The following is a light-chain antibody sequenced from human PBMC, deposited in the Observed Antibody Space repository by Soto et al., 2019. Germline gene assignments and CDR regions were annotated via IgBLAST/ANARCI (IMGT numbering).Light chain of an antibody. J-gene: IGLJ1*01. CDR3: CSYAGSYTHYV. Sequence: QSALTQPRSVSXSPGQSVTISCTGTSSDVGGYNYVSWYQQHPGKAPKLMIYDVSKRPSGVPDRFSGSKSGNTASLTISGLQAEDEADYYCCSYAGSYTHYVFGTGTKLTVL. CDR2: DVS. V-gene: IGLV2-11*01. CDR1: SSDVGGYNY.